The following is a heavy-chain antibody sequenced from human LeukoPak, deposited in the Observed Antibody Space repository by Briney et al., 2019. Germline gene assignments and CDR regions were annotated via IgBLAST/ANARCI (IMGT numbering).Heavy chain of an antibody. J-gene: IGHJ5*01. CDR1: GFTFSTYW. Sequence: GGSLRLSCAASGFTFSTYWMSWVRQTPGKGLEWVANIKEGGSRQYYVDSVKGRFTISRDNAKNSLYLQMNSLRVEDTAVYYCARDGGGYDSWGQGTLVTVSS. CDR2: IKEGGSRQ. V-gene: IGHV3-7*01. D-gene: IGHD5-24*01. CDR3: ARDGGGYDS.